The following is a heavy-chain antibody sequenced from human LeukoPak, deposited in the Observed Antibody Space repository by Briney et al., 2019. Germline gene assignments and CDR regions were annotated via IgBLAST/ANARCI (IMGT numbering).Heavy chain of an antibody. V-gene: IGHV3-30-3*01. D-gene: IGHD3-22*01. CDR1: GFTFSSYA. CDR3: ARGFGGYYLLRYFDY. CDR2: ISYDGSNK. Sequence: GGSLRLSCAASGFTFSSYAMHWVRQAPGKGLEWVAVISYDGSNKYYADSVKGRFTISRDNSKNTLYLQMNSLRAEDTAVYYCARGFGGYYLLRYFDYWGQGTLVTVSS. J-gene: IGHJ4*02.